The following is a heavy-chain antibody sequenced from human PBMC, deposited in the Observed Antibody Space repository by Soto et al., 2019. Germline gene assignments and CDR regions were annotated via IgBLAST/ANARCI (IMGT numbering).Heavy chain of an antibody. Sequence: VQMVESGGGVVQPGGSLRLSCAGSGFAFSRFGMHWVRQAPGKGLEWVACITFNGSKEYYVDSVKVRFAISRNNSMNTLYLQMSSLGPEDTGVYYCATDPGAFAGAMRDWGRGTLGTVSS. D-gene: IGHD3-16*01. J-gene: IGHJ4*02. CDR1: GFAFSRFG. CDR3: ATDPGAFAGAMRD. V-gene: IGHV3-30*03. CDR2: ITFNGSKE.